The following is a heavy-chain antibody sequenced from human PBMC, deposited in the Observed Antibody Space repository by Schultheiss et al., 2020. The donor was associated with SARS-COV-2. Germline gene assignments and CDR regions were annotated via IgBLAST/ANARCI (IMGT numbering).Heavy chain of an antibody. D-gene: IGHD3-3*01. J-gene: IGHJ6*02. V-gene: IGHV4-31*03. CDR1: GGSISSGGYY. CDR3: ARFGRFAGYGMDV. Sequence: SETLSLTCTVSGGSISSGGYYWSWIRQHPGKGLEWIGYIYYSGSTYYNPSLKSRVTISVDTSKNQFSLKLSSVTAADTAVYYCARFGRFAGYGMDVWGQGTTVTVSS. CDR2: IYYSGST.